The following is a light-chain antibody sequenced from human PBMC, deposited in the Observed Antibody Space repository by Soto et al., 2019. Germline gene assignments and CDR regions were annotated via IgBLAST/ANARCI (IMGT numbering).Light chain of an antibody. CDR3: QQRET. V-gene: IGKV1-9*01. Sequence: IQLTQSPSFLSASVGDRVTITCRASQGISGYLAWYQQKPGKAPDLLIYSASTLQSGVPLRFSGRGSGTEFTLTISSLQPEDFATYYCQQRETFGPGTKVDIK. CDR1: QGISGY. J-gene: IGKJ3*01. CDR2: SAS.